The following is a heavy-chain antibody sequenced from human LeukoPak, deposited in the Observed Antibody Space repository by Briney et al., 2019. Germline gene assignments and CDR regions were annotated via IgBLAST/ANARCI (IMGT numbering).Heavy chain of an antibody. CDR2: VRYEGSEK. CDR1: GFTFSSYG. V-gene: IGHV3-30*02. CDR3: ARGTVLLWFGVDY. J-gene: IGHJ4*02. D-gene: IGHD3-10*01. Sequence: GGSLRLSCAASGFTFSSYGMHWVRQAPGKGLEWVAFVRYEGSEKYYVDSVKGRLTISRDNSKNTLYLQMNSLRTEDTAVYYCARGTVLLWFGVDYWVRGTLVTVSS.